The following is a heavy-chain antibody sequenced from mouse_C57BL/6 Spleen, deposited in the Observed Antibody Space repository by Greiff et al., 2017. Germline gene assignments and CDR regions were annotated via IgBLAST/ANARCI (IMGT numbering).Heavy chain of an antibody. CDR1: GYAFSSYW. J-gene: IGHJ4*01. V-gene: IGHV1-80*01. D-gene: IGHD1-1*01. CDR2: IYPGDGDT. Sequence: QVQLQQSGAELVKPGASVKISCKASGYAFSSYWMNWVKQRPGKGLEWIGQIYPGDGDTNYNGKFKGKATLTADKSSSTAYMQLSSLTSEDSAVYVCARRGNGSSPYYAMDYWGQGTSVTVSS. CDR3: ARRGNGSSPYYAMDY.